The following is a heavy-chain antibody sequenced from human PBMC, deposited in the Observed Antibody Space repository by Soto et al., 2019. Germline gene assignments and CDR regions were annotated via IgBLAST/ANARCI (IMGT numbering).Heavy chain of an antibody. CDR1: GGSFSGYY. CDR3: AGGAGSGWDYYYYGMDV. V-gene: IGHV4-34*01. Sequence: QVQLQQWGAGLLKPSETLSLTCGVYGGSFSGYYWSWIRQPPGKGLEWIGEINHSGSIKYNPSLKRRATISVDASKNQFSLKLSSVTAAETAVYYCAGGAGSGWDYYYYGMDVWGQGTTVTVSS. D-gene: IGHD6-19*01. CDR2: INHSGSI. J-gene: IGHJ6*02.